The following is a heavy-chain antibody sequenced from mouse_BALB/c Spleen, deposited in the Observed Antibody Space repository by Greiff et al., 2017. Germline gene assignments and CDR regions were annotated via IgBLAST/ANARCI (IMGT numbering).Heavy chain of an antibody. V-gene: IGHV2-4-1*01. CDR2: IWSGGST. Sequence: VKLVESGPGLVQPSQSLSITCTVSGFSLTSYGVHWVRQSPGKGLEWLGVIWSGGSTDYNAAFISRLSISKDNSKSQVFFKMNSLQADDTAIYYCARSSSQLGRGFAYWGQGTLVTVSA. CDR3: ARSSSQLGRGFAY. CDR1: GFSLTSYG. J-gene: IGHJ3*01. D-gene: IGHD4-1*02.